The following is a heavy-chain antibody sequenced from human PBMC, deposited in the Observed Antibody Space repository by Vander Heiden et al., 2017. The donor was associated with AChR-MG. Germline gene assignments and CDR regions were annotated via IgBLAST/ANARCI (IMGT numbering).Heavy chain of an antibody. D-gene: IGHD6-19*01. CDR1: GFSLSTSGVG. Sequence: QITLKESGPTLVKPTQTLTLTCPFSGFSLSTSGVGVGWIRQPPGKALEWLARIYWDDDKRYSPSLKSRLTITKDTSKNQVVLTMTNMDPVDTATYYCAHRQGIFRSSGWYEDYWGQGTLVTVSS. CDR2: IYWDDDK. J-gene: IGHJ4*02. V-gene: IGHV2-5*02. CDR3: AHRQGIFRSSGWYEDY.